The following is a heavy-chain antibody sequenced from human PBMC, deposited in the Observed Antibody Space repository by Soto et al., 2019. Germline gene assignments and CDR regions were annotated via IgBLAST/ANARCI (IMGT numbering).Heavy chain of an antibody. D-gene: IGHD2-15*01. Sequence: QVQLVESGGGVVQPGRSLRLSCAASGFTFSSYGMHWVRQAPGKGLEWVAVISYDGSNKYYADSVKGRFTISRDNSKNMLYLQMNSLRAEDTAVYYCAKENGWPHYCSGGSCAFDYWGQGTLVTVSS. CDR3: AKENGWPHYCSGGSCAFDY. V-gene: IGHV3-30*18. CDR1: GFTFSSYG. J-gene: IGHJ4*02. CDR2: ISYDGSNK.